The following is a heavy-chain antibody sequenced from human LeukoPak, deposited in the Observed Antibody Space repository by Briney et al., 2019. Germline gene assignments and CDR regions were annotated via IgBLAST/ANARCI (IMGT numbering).Heavy chain of an antibody. CDR1: GFTFSSYG. V-gene: IGHV3-23*01. CDR2: ISGSGGST. D-gene: IGHD3-22*01. CDR3: AKDRSHYYDSSGYYYGSGEYFQH. J-gene: IGHJ1*01. Sequence: GGSLRLSCAASGFTFSSYGMHWVRQAPGKGLEWVSAISGSGGSTYYADSVKGRFTISRDNSKNTLYLQMNSLRAEDTAVYYCAKDRSHYYDSSGYYYGSGEYFQHWGQGTLVTVSS.